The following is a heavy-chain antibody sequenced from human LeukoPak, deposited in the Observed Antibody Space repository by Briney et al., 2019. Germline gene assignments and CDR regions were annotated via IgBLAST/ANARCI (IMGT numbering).Heavy chain of an antibody. CDR2: VSGSGGST. V-gene: IGHV3-23*01. J-gene: IGHJ2*01. Sequence: QPGGSLRLSCAASAFTFSSYAMSGVRQAPGKGLEWFSAVSGSGGSTYYADSVKGRFTISRDNSKNTLYLQMNSLRAEDTAVYYCAKTLRQGRGREYFDLWGRGTLVTVSS. D-gene: IGHD4-17*01. CDR1: AFTFSSYA. CDR3: AKTLRQGRGREYFDL.